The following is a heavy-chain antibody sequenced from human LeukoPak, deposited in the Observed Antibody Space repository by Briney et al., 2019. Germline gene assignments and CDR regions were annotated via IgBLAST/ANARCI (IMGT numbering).Heavy chain of an antibody. Sequence: GGSLRLSCAASGFTFSRYAMNWVRQAPGKGLEWVSLIYSGGSTYYADSVKGRFTISRDNSKNTLYLQMNSLRAEDKAVYYCARSYYDSSGYYYGHEYYFDYWGQGTLVTVSS. V-gene: IGHV3-66*01. CDR3: ARSYYDSSGYYYGHEYYFDY. J-gene: IGHJ4*02. CDR2: IYSGGST. D-gene: IGHD3-22*01. CDR1: GFTFSRYA.